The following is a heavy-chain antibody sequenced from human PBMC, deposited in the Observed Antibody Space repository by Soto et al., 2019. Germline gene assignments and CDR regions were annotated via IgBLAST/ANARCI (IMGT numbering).Heavy chain of an antibody. Sequence: QLQLQESGPGLVKPSETLSLTCTVSGGSISSSSYYWGWIRQPPGKGLEWVGTIYYTGTTYYNPSLKTRLTISVDTSKNQFSLKPSSVTAADTAVYYCARYYDTSDRPYFHHWGQGTLVTVSS. J-gene: IGHJ1*01. CDR3: ARYYDTSDRPYFHH. CDR2: IYYTGTT. V-gene: IGHV4-39*01. D-gene: IGHD3-22*01. CDR1: GGSISSSSYY.